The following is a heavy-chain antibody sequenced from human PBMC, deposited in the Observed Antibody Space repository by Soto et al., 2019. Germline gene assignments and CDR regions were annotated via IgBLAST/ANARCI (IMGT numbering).Heavy chain of an antibody. CDR1: GGSFSGYY. J-gene: IGHJ4*02. V-gene: IGHV4-34*01. CDR3: ARGGPYSHFDY. D-gene: IGHD5-18*01. CDR2: INHSGST. Sequence: QVQLQQWGAGLLKPSETLSLTCAVYGGSFSGYYWSWIRQPPGKGLEWIGEINHSGSTNYKPSLKSRVTISVDTSKNQFSLKLSSVTAADTAVYYCARGGPYSHFDYWGQGTLVTVSS.